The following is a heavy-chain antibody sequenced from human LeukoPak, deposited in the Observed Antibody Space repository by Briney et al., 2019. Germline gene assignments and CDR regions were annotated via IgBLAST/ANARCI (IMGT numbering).Heavy chain of an antibody. CDR1: GYTFTSYG. J-gene: IGHJ4*02. CDR3: ARGIAAAGSDVDY. Sequence: ASVKVSCKASGYTFTSYGISWVRQAPGQGLEWMGWISAYNGNTNYAQKLQGRVTVTTDTSTSTAYMELRSLRPDDTAVYYCARGIAAAGSDVDYWGQGTLVTVSS. V-gene: IGHV1-18*01. CDR2: ISAYNGNT. D-gene: IGHD6-13*01.